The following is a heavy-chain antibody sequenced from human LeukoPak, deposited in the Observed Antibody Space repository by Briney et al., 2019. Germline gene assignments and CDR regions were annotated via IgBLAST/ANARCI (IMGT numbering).Heavy chain of an antibody. D-gene: IGHD3-16*02. J-gene: IGHJ3*02. V-gene: IGHV1-2*02. CDR2: VNPDSGGT. CDR3: ARGEMITFGGVIVISTFDI. Sequence: ASVKVSCKTSGYTFTGYYIQWVRQAPGQGLEWMGYVNPDSGGTNYAQEFQGRVTMTRDTSISTAYMELNRLRSDDTAVYYCARGEMITFGGVIVISTFDIWGQGTMVTTS. CDR1: GYTFTGYY.